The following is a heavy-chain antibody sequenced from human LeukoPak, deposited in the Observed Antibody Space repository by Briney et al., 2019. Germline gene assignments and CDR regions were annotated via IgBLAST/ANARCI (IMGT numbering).Heavy chain of an antibody. CDR1: GFTFSSYG. J-gene: IGHJ4*02. V-gene: IGHV3-33*01. Sequence: HPGGSLRLSCAASGFTFSSYGMHWVRQAPGKGLEWVAVIWYDGSNKYYADSVKGRFTISRDNSKNTLYLQMNSLRAEDTAVYYCAREANPPTPYYYDSSGYSDYWGQGTLVTVSS. CDR2: IWYDGSNK. CDR3: AREANPPTPYYYDSSGYSDY. D-gene: IGHD3-22*01.